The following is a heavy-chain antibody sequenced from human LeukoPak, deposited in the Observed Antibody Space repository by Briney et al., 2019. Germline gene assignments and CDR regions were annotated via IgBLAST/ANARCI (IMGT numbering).Heavy chain of an antibody. CDR3: ARLKGSSSWFY. D-gene: IGHD6-13*01. Sequence: PSETLSLTCTVSGGSVSSSSYLWGWIRQPPGKGLEWIGSIYYSGSTYYNPSLKSRLTMSVDTSKNQLSLKLSSVTAADTAVYYCARLKGSSSWFYGGQGTLVTVSS. CDR2: IYYSGST. V-gene: IGHV4-39*01. J-gene: IGHJ4*02. CDR1: GGSVSSSSYL.